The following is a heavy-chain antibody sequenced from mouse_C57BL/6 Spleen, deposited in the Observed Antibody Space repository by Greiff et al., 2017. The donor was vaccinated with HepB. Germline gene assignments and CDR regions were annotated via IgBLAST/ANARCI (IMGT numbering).Heavy chain of an antibody. Sequence: EVQLQQSGPELVKPGASVKIPCKASGYTFTDYNMDWVKQSHGKSLEWIGDINPNNGGTIYNQKFKGKATLTVNKSSSTAYMELRSLTSEDTAVYYCAKSLLKLDWYFDVWGTGTTVTVSS. CDR2: INPNNGGT. CDR3: AKSLLKLDWYFDV. D-gene: IGHD2-1*01. J-gene: IGHJ1*03. CDR1: GYTFTDYN. V-gene: IGHV1-18*01.